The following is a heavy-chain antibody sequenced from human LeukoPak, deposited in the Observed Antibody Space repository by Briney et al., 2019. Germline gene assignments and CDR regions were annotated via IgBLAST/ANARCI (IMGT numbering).Heavy chain of an antibody. D-gene: IGHD6-13*01. V-gene: IGHV1-2*02. Sequence: ASVKVSCKASGYTFTGYYMHWVRQAPGQGLEGMGWINPNSGGTNYAQKFQGRVTMTRDTSISTAYMELSRLRSDDTAVYYCASASTDPSSWYPHHYWGQGTLVTVSS. CDR2: INPNSGGT. CDR3: ASASTDPSSWYPHHY. J-gene: IGHJ4*02. CDR1: GYTFTGYY.